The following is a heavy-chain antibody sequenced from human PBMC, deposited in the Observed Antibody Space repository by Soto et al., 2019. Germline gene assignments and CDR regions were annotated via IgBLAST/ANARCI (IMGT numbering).Heavy chain of an antibody. J-gene: IGHJ6*02. V-gene: IGHV3-66*01. CDR3: AREGGNSYYDDYYGMDV. CDR1: GFTVRRNY. Sequence: GGSLRLSCAASGFTVRRNYMRWVRQAPGKGLEWVSVIYSGGSTYYADSVKGRFTISRDNSPNPLYLQMNSLRAEDTAVYYCAREGGNSYYDDYYGMDVWGQGTTGTVSS. CDR2: IYSGGST. D-gene: IGHD2-21*02.